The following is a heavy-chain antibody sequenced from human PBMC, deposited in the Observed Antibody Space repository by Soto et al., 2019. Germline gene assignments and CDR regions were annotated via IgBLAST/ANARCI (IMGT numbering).Heavy chain of an antibody. CDR1: GFTLSSYG. V-gene: IGHV3-30*18. D-gene: IGHD3-22*01. CDR3: AKFEGDYYDSSGYYGGYYYGMDV. CDR2: ISHDGSNK. Sequence: GGSLRLSCAASGFTLSSYGMHWVRQAPGKGLEWVAVISHDGSNKYYADSVKGRFTTSRDNSKNTLYLQMNSLRAEDTAVYYCAKFEGDYYDSSGYYGGYYYGMDVWGQGTTVTVSS. J-gene: IGHJ6*02.